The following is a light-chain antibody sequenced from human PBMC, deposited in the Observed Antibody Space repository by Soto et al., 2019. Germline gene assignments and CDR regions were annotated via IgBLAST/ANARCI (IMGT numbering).Light chain of an antibody. CDR2: DVY. Sequence: QSVLTQPRSVSGSPGQSVTVSCTGTSSDIGRHDYVSWYQHHPGKAPKLIIFDVYKRPSGVPDRFSGSKSSYTASLTISGLQADDEGDYYCFSYADKCGVFGTGTKLTVL. J-gene: IGLJ1*01. CDR3: FSYADKCGV. V-gene: IGLV2-11*01. CDR1: SSDIGRHDY.